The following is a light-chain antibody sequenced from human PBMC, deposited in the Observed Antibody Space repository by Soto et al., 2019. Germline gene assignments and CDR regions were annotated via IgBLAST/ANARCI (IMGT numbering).Light chain of an antibody. CDR1: NIGVKS. Sequence: SYVLTQPPSVSVAPGQTARITCGGNNIGVKSVHWYQQKPGQAPVLVVYDDSARPSGIPARFSGSNSGNTATLTVSRVEGGDEADYYCHVWDSGSDQGIFGGGTKVTVL. CDR3: HVWDSGSDQGI. V-gene: IGLV3-21*02. J-gene: IGLJ2*01. CDR2: DDS.